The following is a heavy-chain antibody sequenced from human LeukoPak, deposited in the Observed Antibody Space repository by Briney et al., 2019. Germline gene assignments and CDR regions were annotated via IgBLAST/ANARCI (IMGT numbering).Heavy chain of an antibody. CDR1: GGSISSGDYY. Sequence: PSQTLSLTCTVSGGSISSGDYYWSWIRQPPGKGLEWIGYIYYSGSTYYNPSLKSRVTISVDTSKNQFSLKLSSVTAADTVVYYCARYGYSSGWSDDYWGQGTLVTVSS. J-gene: IGHJ4*02. D-gene: IGHD6-19*01. V-gene: IGHV4-30-4*01. CDR3: ARYGYSSGWSDDY. CDR2: IYYSGST.